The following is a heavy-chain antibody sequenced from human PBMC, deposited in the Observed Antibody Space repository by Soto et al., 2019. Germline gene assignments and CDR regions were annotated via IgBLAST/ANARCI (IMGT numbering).Heavy chain of an antibody. CDR3: GIISSHGDYAY. CDR1: GGYISGYY. V-gene: IGHV4-59*08. Sequence: QVQLQESGPGVVKPSDTLSLTCTISGGYISGYYWTWIRQSPGKGLEYIGYIYSGNTNYNPSLNSRVTISVDTSKNHFSLKLSSVTAADTAVYYCGIISSHGDYAYWGLGTLVTVSS. J-gene: IGHJ4*02. D-gene: IGHD4-17*01. CDR2: IYSGNT.